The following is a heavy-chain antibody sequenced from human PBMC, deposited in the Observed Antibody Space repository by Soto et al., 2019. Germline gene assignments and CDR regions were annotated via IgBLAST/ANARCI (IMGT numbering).Heavy chain of an antibody. CDR1: GFTFTSSA. D-gene: IGHD1-26*01. Sequence: ASVKVSCKASGFTFTSSAVQWVRRARGQRLEWIGWIVVGSGNTNYAQKFQERVTITRDMSTSTAYMELSSLRSEDTAVYYCAADGGSYYAFDIWGQGTMVTVSS. J-gene: IGHJ3*02. CDR2: IVVGSGNT. V-gene: IGHV1-58*01. CDR3: AADGGSYYAFDI.